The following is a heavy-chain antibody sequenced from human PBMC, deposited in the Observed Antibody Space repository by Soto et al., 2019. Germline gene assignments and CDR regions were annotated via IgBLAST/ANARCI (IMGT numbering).Heavy chain of an antibody. Sequence: SETLSLTCTVSGGSTSSSSYYWGWIRQPPGKGLEWIGSIYYSGSTYYNPSLKSRVTISVDTSKNQFSLKLSSVTAADTAVYYCARTPICSSTRCYEAWFAPRGQGTLVTVSS. D-gene: IGHD2-2*01. V-gene: IGHV4-39*01. CDR1: GGSTSSSSYY. CDR2: IYYSGST. J-gene: IGHJ5*02. CDR3: ARTPICSSTRCYEAWFAP.